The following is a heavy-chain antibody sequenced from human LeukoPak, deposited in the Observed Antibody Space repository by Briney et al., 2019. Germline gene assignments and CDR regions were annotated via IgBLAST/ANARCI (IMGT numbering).Heavy chain of an antibody. J-gene: IGHJ4*02. CDR1: GFTFSAHS. D-gene: IGHD5-18*01. CDR3: SRRLGGYSYGYYFDY. Sequence: GRSLRLSCAASGFTFSAHSMHWVRQPPGKGLEWVAFISYDGSIKFYADSLKGRFTISRDNSKKTLYLQINSLRAEDTAVYFCSRRLGGYSYGYYFDYWGQGTLVTVSS. V-gene: IGHV3-30-3*01. CDR2: ISYDGSIK.